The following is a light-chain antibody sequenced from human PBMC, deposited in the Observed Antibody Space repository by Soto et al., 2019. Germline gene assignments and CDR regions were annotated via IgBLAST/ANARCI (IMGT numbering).Light chain of an antibody. Sequence: QSVLTQPPSVSGTPGQTVTISCSGSSCNIGSNYVYWYQQLPGTAPKLLMYRSNQRPSGVPDRFSGSRSGTSASLDISGLRSEDEADYYCAAWDDSLSGFYVFGTGTKLTVL. V-gene: IGLV1-47*01. CDR2: RSN. J-gene: IGLJ1*01. CDR3: AAWDDSLSGFYV. CDR1: SCNIGSNY.